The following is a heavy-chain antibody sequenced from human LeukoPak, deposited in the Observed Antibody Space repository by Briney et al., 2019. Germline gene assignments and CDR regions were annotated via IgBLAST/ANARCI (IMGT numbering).Heavy chain of an antibody. CDR1: GFTFSSYS. V-gene: IGHV3-48*01. CDR2: ISSSSSTI. Sequence: GGSLRLSCAASGFTFSSYSMNWVRQAPGKGLEWVSYISSSSSTIYYADSVKGRFTISRDNAKNSLYLQMNSLRAEDTAVYYCARDLGDLDDYWGQGTLVTVSS. D-gene: IGHD2-21*02. CDR3: ARDLGDLDDY. J-gene: IGHJ4*02.